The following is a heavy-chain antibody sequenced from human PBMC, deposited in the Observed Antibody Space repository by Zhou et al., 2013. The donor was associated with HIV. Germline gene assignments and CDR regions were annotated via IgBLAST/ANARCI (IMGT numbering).Heavy chain of an antibody. CDR1: GGTFSNFP. J-gene: IGHJ5*02. CDR3: AIKGTENRGWFDP. D-gene: IGHD1-7*01. CDR2: IIPIFHRA. Sequence: QVQLVQSGAEVKKPGSAVKVSCKASGGTFSNFPISWVRQVPGQGLEWLGGIIPIFHRASYAQKFQGRVTITADESTSTAYMDLSSLRSEDTAMYYCAIKGTENRGWFDPWGQGTLVTVSS. V-gene: IGHV1-69*12.